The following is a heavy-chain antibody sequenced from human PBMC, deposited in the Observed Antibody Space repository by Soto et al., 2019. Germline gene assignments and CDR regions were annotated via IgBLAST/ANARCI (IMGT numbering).Heavy chain of an antibody. J-gene: IGHJ4*02. Sequence: LRLSCEASGFTFSGYWMSWVRQAPGKGLEWVADIKHDGSVQYYVDSVKGRFTISRDNAKKLLYLQMNGLRAEDTALYYCARAPYSNAWYRFDLWVQGTLVTVSS. V-gene: IGHV3-7*03. D-gene: IGHD4-4*01. CDR2: IKHDGSVQ. CDR1: GFTFSGYW. CDR3: ARAPYSNAWYRFDL.